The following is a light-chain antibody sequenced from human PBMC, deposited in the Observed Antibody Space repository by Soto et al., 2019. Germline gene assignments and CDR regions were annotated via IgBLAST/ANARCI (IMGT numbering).Light chain of an antibody. V-gene: IGKV1-8*01. Sequence: IRMTQSPSSLSASIGDRVTFTCRASHRLNTYLAWYQQKPGKAPKRLISGTSTLQSGVPSRFSGSGSGTDFTLLISSLQSEDFATYYCQQYFSYPYTFGQGTKLEIK. CDR3: QQYFSYPYT. J-gene: IGKJ2*01. CDR1: HRLNTY. CDR2: GTS.